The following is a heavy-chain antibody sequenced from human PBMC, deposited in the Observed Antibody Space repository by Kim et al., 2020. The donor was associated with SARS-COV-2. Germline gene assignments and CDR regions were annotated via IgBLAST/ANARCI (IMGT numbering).Heavy chain of an antibody. CDR1: GFTFSSYG. D-gene: IGHD4-17*01. CDR2: ISYDGSHK. V-gene: IGHV3-30*18. J-gene: IGHJ4*02. CDR3: AKMAYGGNDDDLLDY. Sequence: GGSLRLSCAASGFTFSSYGMHWVRQAPGKGLEWVAVISYDGSHKYYADSVKGRFTISRDNSKNTLYLQMNSLRAEDTAVYYCAKMAYGGNDDDLLDYWGQGTLVTVSS.